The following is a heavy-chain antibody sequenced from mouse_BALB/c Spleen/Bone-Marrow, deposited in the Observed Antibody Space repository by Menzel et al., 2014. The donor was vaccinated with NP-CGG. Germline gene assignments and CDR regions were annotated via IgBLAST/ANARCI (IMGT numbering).Heavy chain of an antibody. D-gene: IGHD2-3*01. V-gene: IGHV2-2*02. CDR1: GFSLTSYG. CDR2: IWSGGST. Sequence: QVHVKQSGPGLVQPSQSLSITCTVSGFSLTSYGVHWVRQSPGKGLEWLGVIWSGGSTDYNAAFISRLSISKDNSKSQVFFKMNSLQANDTAIYYCASDGYHWYFDVWGAGTTVTVSS. J-gene: IGHJ1*01. CDR3: ASDGYHWYFDV.